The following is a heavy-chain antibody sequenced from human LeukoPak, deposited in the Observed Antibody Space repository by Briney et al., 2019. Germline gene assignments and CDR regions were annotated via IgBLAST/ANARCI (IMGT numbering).Heavy chain of an antibody. CDR2: IYYSGST. CDR3: ARGRRDGSYYFDY. J-gene: IGHJ4*02. CDR1: GGSISSSSYY. Sequence: SETLSLTCTVSGGSISSSSYYWGWIRQPPGKGLEWIGSIYYSGSTYYNPSLKSRVTISVDTSKNQFSLKLSSVTAADTAVYYCARGRRDGSYYFDYWGQGTLVPVSS. D-gene: IGHD5-24*01. V-gene: IGHV4-39*07.